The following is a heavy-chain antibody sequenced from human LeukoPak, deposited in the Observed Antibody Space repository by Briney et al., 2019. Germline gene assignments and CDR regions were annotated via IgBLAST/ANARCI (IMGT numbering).Heavy chain of an antibody. CDR3: ARGLESAVAFFDH. J-gene: IGHJ4*02. CDR2: IHLSGTT. V-gene: IGHV4-34*01. CDR1: GGSFRGYY. Sequence: PSETLSLTCAVYGGSFRGYYWTWLRQPPGKGLEWIGEIHLSGTTYYNPSLKSRVTISVDMSKNQFSLRLTSVTAADTAVYYCARGLESAVAFFDHWGQRTLVSVSS. D-gene: IGHD2-21*01.